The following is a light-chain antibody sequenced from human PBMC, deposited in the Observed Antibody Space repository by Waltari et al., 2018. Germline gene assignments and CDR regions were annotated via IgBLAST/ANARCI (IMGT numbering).Light chain of an antibody. CDR2: EAT. J-gene: IGKJ3*01. Sequence: DIQMTQSPSTLSASVGDRVTITCRASQSIGSWLAWYQQKPGKAPKPLIYEATSLESWVPSRFSASGSGTEFTLTISSLQPDDFATYYCQRYNSYPITFGPGTKVDI. CDR1: QSIGSW. CDR3: QRYNSYPIT. V-gene: IGKV1-5*03.